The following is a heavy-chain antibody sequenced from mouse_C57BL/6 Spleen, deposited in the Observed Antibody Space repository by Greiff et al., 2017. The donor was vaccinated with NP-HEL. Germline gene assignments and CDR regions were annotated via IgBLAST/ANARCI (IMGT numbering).Heavy chain of an antibody. V-gene: IGHV1-19*01. CDR2: INPYNGGT. CDR3: ARSYYSNSPYYFDY. D-gene: IGHD2-5*01. Sequence: EVQLQQSGPVLVKPGASVKMSCKASGYTFTDYYMNWVKQSHGKSLEWIGVINPYNGGTSYNQKFKGKATLTVDKSSSTAYMELNSLTSEDSAVYYCARSYYSNSPYYFDYWGQGTTLTVSS. J-gene: IGHJ2*01. CDR1: GYTFTDYY.